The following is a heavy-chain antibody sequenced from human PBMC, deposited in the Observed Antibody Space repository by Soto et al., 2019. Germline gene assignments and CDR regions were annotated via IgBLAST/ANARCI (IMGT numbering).Heavy chain of an antibody. Sequence: EVQLVESGGGLVQPGGSLKLSCAASGFTFSGSAMHWVRQASGKGLEWVGRIRDKANSYATAYTASVKGRFTISRDDSKTTAYLQMNSLKTEDTAVYYCTRLYCGGDCDFDSWGQGTRVTVSS. CDR2: IRDKANSYAT. V-gene: IGHV3-73*02. J-gene: IGHJ4*02. CDR3: TRLYCGGDCDFDS. CDR1: GFTFSGSA. D-gene: IGHD2-21*02.